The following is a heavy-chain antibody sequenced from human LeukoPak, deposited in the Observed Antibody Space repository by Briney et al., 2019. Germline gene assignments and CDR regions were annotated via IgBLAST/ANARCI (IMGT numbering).Heavy chain of an antibody. CDR1: GYTFTSYG. D-gene: IGHD4-17*01. Sequence: ASATVSCKASGYTFTSYGISWVRQAPGQGLEWMEWISAYNGNTNYAQKLQGRVTMTTDTSTSTDYMELRSLRSDDAAVYYCARTLYGAYPFDYWGQGTLVTVSS. V-gene: IGHV1-18*01. CDR3: ARTLYGAYPFDY. CDR2: ISAYNGNT. J-gene: IGHJ4*02.